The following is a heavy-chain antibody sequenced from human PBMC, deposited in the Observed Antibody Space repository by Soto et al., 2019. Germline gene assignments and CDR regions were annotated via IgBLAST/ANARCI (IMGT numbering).Heavy chain of an antibody. Sequence: SSETLSLTCAVYGGSFSGYYWSWIRQPPGKGLEWIGEINHSGSTNYNPSLKSRVTISVDTSKNQFSLKLSSVTAADTAVYYCASGDSGYMDVWGKGTTVTVSS. D-gene: IGHD3-10*01. J-gene: IGHJ6*03. CDR3: ASGDSGYMDV. CDR2: INHSGST. CDR1: GGSFSGYY. V-gene: IGHV4-34*01.